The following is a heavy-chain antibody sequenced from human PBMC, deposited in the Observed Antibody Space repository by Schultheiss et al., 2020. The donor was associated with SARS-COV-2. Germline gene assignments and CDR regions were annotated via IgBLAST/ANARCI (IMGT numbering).Heavy chain of an antibody. CDR1: GYTFTGYY. V-gene: IGHV1-2*02. D-gene: IGHD3-10*01. CDR3: ARALDTYYYGSGSYYNPRRGGDAFDI. CDR2: INPNSGGT. J-gene: IGHJ3*02. Sequence: ASVKVSCKASGYTFTGYYMHWVRQAPGQGLEWMGWINPNSGGTNYAQKFQGRVTMTRDTSISTAYMELSRLRSEDTAVYYCARALDTYYYGSGSYYNPRRGGDAFDIWGQGTMVTVSS.